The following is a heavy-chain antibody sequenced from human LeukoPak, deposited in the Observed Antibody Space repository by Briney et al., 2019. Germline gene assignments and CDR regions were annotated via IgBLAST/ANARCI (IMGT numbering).Heavy chain of an antibody. D-gene: IGHD1-1*01. V-gene: IGHV4-61*01. CDR3: ARLTRRSGNYFDY. CDR1: GDSVSSSNYY. J-gene: IGHJ4*02. Sequence: PSETLSLTCAVSGDSVSSSNYYWSWIRQPPGKGLEWIGYIYYGGSTNYNPSLQSRVTISVDTSKSQFSLKLSSVTAADTAVYYCARLTRRSGNYFDYWGQGTLITVSS. CDR2: IYYGGST.